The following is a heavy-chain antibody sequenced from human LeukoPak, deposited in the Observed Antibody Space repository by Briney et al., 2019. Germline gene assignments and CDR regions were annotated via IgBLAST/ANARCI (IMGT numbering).Heavy chain of an antibody. CDR3: ARGLPSYGDYVDYYFYTDV. D-gene: IGHD4-17*01. Sequence: SPSETLSLTCTVSGDSISGFYWSWIRQPAGKGLQWIGRISTSGSTNYNPSPKSRVTMSVDRSTNEFSLTVRSVTAADTALYYCARGLPSYGDYVDYYFYTDVWGKGATVTVSS. CDR1: GDSISGFY. CDR2: ISTSGST. J-gene: IGHJ6*03. V-gene: IGHV4-4*07.